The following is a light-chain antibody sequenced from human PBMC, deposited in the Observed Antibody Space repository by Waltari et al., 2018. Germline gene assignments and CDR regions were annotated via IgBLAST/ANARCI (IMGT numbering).Light chain of an antibody. CDR3: QHYVRLPAT. J-gene: IGKJ1*01. Sequence: SCRASQSVGRSLAWYQQKPGQAPRLLIYGASSRATGVPDRFSGSGSGTDCSLTISGLEPEDFAVYYCQHYVRLPATFGQGTKVEI. CDR2: GAS. CDR1: QSVGRS. V-gene: IGKV3-20*01.